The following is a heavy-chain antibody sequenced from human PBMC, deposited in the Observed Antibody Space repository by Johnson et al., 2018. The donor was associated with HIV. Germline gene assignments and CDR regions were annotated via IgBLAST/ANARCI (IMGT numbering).Heavy chain of an antibody. D-gene: IGHD7-27*01. V-gene: IGHV3-30*04. J-gene: IGHJ3*02. CDR2: ISYDGSNK. CDR1: GFTFSSYA. CDR3: ASSWGNAFDI. Sequence: QVQLVESGGGVVQPGRSLRLSCAASGFTFSSYAMHWVRQAPGKWLEWVAVISYDGSNKYYADSVKGRFTISRDNSKNTLYLQMNSLRAEDTAVYYCASSWGNAFDIWGQGTMVTVSS.